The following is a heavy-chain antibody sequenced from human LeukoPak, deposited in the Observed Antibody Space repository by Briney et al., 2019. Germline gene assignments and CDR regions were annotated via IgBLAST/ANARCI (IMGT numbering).Heavy chain of an antibody. D-gene: IGHD6-19*01. Sequence: SVKVSCKASGGTFSSYAISWVRQAPGQGLEWMGRIIPILGIANYARKFQGRVTITADKSTSTAYMELSSLRSEDTAVYYCAREYAQWLVRSGSWFDPWGQGTLVTVSS. CDR1: GGTFSSYA. CDR3: AREYAQWLVRSGSWFDP. CDR2: IIPILGIA. J-gene: IGHJ5*02. V-gene: IGHV1-69*04.